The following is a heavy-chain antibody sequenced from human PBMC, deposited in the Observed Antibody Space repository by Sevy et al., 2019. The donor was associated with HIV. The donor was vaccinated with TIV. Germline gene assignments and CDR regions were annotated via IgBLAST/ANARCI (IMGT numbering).Heavy chain of an antibody. CDR2: IYTSGST. Sequence: SETLSLTCTVSGGSISSYYWSWIRQPAGKGLEWIGRIYTSGSTNYNPSLKSRVTMSVDTSKNQFSLKLSSVTAADTAVYYCARDVNCTNGVCCDWFDPWGQGTLVTVSS. CDR3: ARDVNCTNGVCCDWFDP. D-gene: IGHD2-8*01. J-gene: IGHJ5*02. CDR1: GGSISSYY. V-gene: IGHV4-4*07.